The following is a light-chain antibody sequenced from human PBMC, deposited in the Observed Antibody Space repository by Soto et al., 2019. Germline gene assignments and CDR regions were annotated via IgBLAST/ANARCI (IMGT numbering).Light chain of an antibody. CDR2: DNN. V-gene: IGLV1-40*01. J-gene: IGLJ2*01. CDR1: SSNIGAGYD. Sequence: QSVLTQPPSVSGAPGQRVTISCTGSSSNIGAGYDVHWYQHLPGTAPKLLIYDNNNRPSGVPDRFSGSKSGTSASLAITGLQAEDEADYYCQSYDSSLRDVIFGGGTKLTVL. CDR3: QSYDSSLRDVI.